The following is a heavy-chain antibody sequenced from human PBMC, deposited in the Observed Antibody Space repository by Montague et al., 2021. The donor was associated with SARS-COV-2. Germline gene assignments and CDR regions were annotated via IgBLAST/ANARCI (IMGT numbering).Heavy chain of an antibody. V-gene: IGHV4-4*02. CDR1: GVSITSTNW. D-gene: IGHD4-11*01. CDR2: ISYGGIA. Sequence: SETLSLTCAVSGVSITSTNWWSLFRQPPGKGLEWFGEISYGGIATYNPSLKSRATISMDRSRNLFSLKLSSVTAADTAIDYCAGKVLTVPADYWGQGTLVTVS. J-gene: IGHJ4*02. CDR3: AGKVLTVPADY.